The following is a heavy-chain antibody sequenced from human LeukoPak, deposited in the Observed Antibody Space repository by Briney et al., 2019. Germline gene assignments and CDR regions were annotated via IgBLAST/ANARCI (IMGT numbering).Heavy chain of an antibody. CDR2: INSDGSGT. Sequence: GRSLRLSCAASGFTFSSYWMHWVRQAPGKGLVWVSRINSDGSGTSYADSVKGRFTISRDNAKNTLYLQMNSLRAEDTAVYYCARDMHDGSGSSSDFDYWGQGTLVTVSS. D-gene: IGHD3-10*01. CDR1: GFTFSSYW. CDR3: ARDMHDGSGSSSDFDY. J-gene: IGHJ4*02. V-gene: IGHV3-74*01.